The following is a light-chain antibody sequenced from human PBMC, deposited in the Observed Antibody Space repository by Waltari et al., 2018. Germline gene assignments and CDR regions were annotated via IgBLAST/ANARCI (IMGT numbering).Light chain of an antibody. V-gene: IGLV10-54*04. CDR1: TNNVGNQG. CDR3: SAWDSGLSAWV. Sequence: QAGLTQPPSVSTGLRQTATLTCTGDTNNVGNQGAAWLQQHQGHPPKLLLYRNNNRPSGISERFSASRSGNTASLTITGLQPEDEADYYCSAWDSGLSAWVFGGGTKLTVL. J-gene: IGLJ3*02. CDR2: RNN.